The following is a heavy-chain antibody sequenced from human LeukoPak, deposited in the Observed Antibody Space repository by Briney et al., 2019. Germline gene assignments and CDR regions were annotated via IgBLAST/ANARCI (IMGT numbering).Heavy chain of an antibody. V-gene: IGHV3-23*01. Sequence: GGSLRPSCAASGFTFSSYAMSWVRQAPGKGLEWVSAISGSGGSTYYADSVKGRFTISRDNSKNTLYLQMNSLRAEDTAVYYCAKDGRKPTYYYYGMDVWGQGTTVTVSS. CDR1: GFTFSSYA. D-gene: IGHD1-26*01. CDR3: AKDGRKPTYYYYGMDV. CDR2: ISGSGGST. J-gene: IGHJ6*02.